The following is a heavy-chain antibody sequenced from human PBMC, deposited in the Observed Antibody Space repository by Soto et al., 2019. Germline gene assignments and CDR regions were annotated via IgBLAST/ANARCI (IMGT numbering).Heavy chain of an antibody. CDR2: IVPLFGTA. CDR1: GGTFSNHA. V-gene: IGHV1-69*06. D-gene: IGHD3-16*01. CDR3: ARGDDFDYYYGVDV. J-gene: IGHJ6*02. Sequence: QVQLVQSGAEVKRPGSSVKVSCKASGGTFSNHAISWVRQAPRQGLEWMGGIVPLFGTANYAQNFQGRITITADKSTNTAYLELNSLTSDDTAVYSCARGDDFDYYYGVDVWGQGTTVTVSS.